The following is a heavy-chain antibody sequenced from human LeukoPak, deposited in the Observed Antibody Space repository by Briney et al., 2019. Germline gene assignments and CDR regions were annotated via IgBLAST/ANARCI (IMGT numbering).Heavy chain of an antibody. CDR3: AKGGGSIGRSYYFDY. J-gene: IGHJ4*02. V-gene: IGHV3-30*18. Sequence: PGGSLRLSCAASGFTFSSYGMHWVRRAPGKGLEWVAVISYDGSNKYYADSVKGRFTISRDNSKNTLYLQMNSLRAEDTAVYYCAKGGGSIGRSYYFDYWGQGTLVTVSS. D-gene: IGHD2-15*01. CDR2: ISYDGSNK. CDR1: GFTFSSYG.